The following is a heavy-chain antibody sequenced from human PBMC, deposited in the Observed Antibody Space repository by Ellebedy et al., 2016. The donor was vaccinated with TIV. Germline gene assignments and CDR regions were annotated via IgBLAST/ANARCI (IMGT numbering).Heavy chain of an antibody. D-gene: IGHD6-19*01. CDR2: ISFSGDT. J-gene: IGHJ5*02. Sequence: GSLRLXXSVSGGSVSTTTYYWVWVRQPPGKGLEWIGSISFSGDTSYNPSLESRVTLSVDTSKNQFSLMVTSMTAADTAVYYCARLSSGWYGWFDPWGQGTLVTVSS. V-gene: IGHV4-39*01. CDR1: GGSVSTTTYY. CDR3: ARLSSGWYGWFDP.